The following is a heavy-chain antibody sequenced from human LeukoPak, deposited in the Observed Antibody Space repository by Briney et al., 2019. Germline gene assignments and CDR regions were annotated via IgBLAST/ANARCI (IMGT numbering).Heavy chain of an antibody. Sequence: GGSLRLSCAASGFSFSSYSMNWVRQAPGKGLEWVSVIYSGGSTYYADSVKGRFTISRDNSKNTLYLQMNSLRAEDTAVYYCARDGATGVASILDYWGQGTLVTVSS. V-gene: IGHV3-53*01. CDR1: GFSFSSYS. CDR2: IYSGGST. CDR3: ARDGATGVASILDY. J-gene: IGHJ4*02. D-gene: IGHD1-26*01.